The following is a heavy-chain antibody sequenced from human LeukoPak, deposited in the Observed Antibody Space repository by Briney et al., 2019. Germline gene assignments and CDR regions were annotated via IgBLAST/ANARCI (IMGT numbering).Heavy chain of an antibody. CDR1: GYTFTSYY. J-gene: IGHJ4*02. CDR2: INPSGGST. D-gene: IGHD3-10*01. CDR3: ARVPTYYYGSGSQPQADY. Sequence: GASVKVSCKASGYTFTSYYMHWVRQAPGQGLEWMGIINPSGGSTSYAQKFQGRVTMTRDTSTSTVYMELSSLRSEDTAVYYCARVPTYYYGSGSQPQADYWGQGTLVTVSS. V-gene: IGHV1-46*01.